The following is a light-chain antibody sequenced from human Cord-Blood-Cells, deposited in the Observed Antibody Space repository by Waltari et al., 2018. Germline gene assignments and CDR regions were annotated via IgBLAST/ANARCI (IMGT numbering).Light chain of an antibody. Sequence: SSELTQDPAVSVALGPTVRIPCQGDSPRSYYASWYQQKPGQAPVLVIYGKNNRPSGNPDRFSGSSSGNTASLTITGAQAEDEADYYCNSRDSSGNHLEVFGGGTKLTVL. CDR3: NSRDSSGNHLEV. J-gene: IGLJ2*01. CDR2: GKN. V-gene: IGLV3-19*01. CDR1: SPRSYY.